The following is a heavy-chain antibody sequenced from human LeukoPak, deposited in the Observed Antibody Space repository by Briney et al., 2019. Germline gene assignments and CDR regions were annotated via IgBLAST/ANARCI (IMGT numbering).Heavy chain of an antibody. CDR2: INYCGST. Sequence: PSETLSLTCGVYGGPFSGYYWSWIRHPPGKGREWIGEINYCGSTNHNPPLKSRVTISVDTSKNQFSLKLSSVTAADTAVYYCARRGSTTGPWFDPWGKGTLVTVSS. J-gene: IGHJ5*02. CDR3: ARRGSTTGPWFDP. D-gene: IGHD1-1*01. V-gene: IGHV4-34*01. CDR1: GGPFSGYY.